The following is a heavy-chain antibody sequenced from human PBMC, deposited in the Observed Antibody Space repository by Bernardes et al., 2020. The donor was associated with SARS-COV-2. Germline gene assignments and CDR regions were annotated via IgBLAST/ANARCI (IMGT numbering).Heavy chain of an antibody. V-gene: IGHV3-21*06. D-gene: IGHD3-22*01. CDR3: ARALPAHYDSSAYYHN. Sequence: GSLRLSCAASGFTFSTYTINWVRQAPGKGLEWVSSISGSSSYKYYADSVRGRFTISRDNSKNSVYLQMNSLRVEDTAVYYCARALPAHYDSSAYYHNWGQGTLVTVSS. CDR1: GFTFSTYT. CDR2: ISGSSSYK. J-gene: IGHJ4*02.